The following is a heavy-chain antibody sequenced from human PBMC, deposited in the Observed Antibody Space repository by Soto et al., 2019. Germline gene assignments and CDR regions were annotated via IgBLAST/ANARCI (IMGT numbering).Heavy chain of an antibody. D-gene: IGHD3-16*01. Sequence: ETLSLTCTVSGGSISSYYWSWIRQPPVKGLEWIGYIYYSGSTNYNPSLKSRVTISVDTSKNQFSLKLSSVTAADTAVYYCAREIPTDYAHGMDVWGQGTTVTVSS. V-gene: IGHV4-59*01. CDR3: AREIPTDYAHGMDV. CDR2: IYYSGST. J-gene: IGHJ6*02. CDR1: GGSISSYY.